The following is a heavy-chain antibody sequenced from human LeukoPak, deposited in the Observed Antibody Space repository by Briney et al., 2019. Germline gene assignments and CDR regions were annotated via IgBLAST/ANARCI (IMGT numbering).Heavy chain of an antibody. V-gene: IGHV1-46*01. J-gene: IGHJ4*02. D-gene: IGHD4-17*01. CDR3: ARAALGSYGDYVGSYIDY. CDR1: GYTFTSYY. Sequence: ASVKVSCKASGYTFTSYYMHWVRQAPGQGLEWMGIINPSGGSTSYAQKFQGRVTMTRDTSTSTVYMKLSSLRSEDTAVYYCARAALGSYGDYVGSYIDYWGQGTLVTVSS. CDR2: INPSGGST.